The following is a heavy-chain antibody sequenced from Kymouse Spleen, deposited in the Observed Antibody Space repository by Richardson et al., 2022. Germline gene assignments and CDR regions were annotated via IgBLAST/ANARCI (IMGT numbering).Heavy chain of an antibody. CDR3: ARGSITMVRGVITHYYYYGMDV. CDR1: GGSFSGYY. D-gene: IGHD3-10*01. Sequence: QVQLQQWGAGLLKPSETLSLTCAVYGGSFSGYYWSWIRQPPGKGLEWIGEINHSGSTNYNPSLKSRVTISVDTSKNQFSLKLSSVTAADTAVYYCARGSITMVRGVITHYYYYGMDVWGQGTTVTVSS. V-gene: IGHV4-34*01. J-gene: IGHJ6*02. CDR2: INHSGST.